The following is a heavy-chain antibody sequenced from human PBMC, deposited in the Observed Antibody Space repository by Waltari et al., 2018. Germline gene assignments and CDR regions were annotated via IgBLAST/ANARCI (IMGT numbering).Heavy chain of an antibody. V-gene: IGHV3-48*01. CDR3: ARAESRTMTTVTGLIDY. CDR2: ISSSSSTI. CDR1: GFTFSSYS. Sequence: EVQLVESGGGLVQPGGSLRLSWAASGFTFSSYSMNWVRQAPGKGLEWVSYISSSSSTIYYADSVKGRFTISRDNAKNSLYLQMNSLRAEDTAVYYCARAESRTMTTVTGLIDYWGQGTLVTV. D-gene: IGHD4-17*01. J-gene: IGHJ4*02.